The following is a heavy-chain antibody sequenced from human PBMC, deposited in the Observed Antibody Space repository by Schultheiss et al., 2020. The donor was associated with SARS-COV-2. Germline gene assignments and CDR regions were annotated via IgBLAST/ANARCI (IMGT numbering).Heavy chain of an antibody. J-gene: IGHJ5*02. V-gene: IGHV4-34*01. CDR1: GGSFSGYY. CDR2: INHSGST. CDR3: ARVGRDLGNWFDP. D-gene: IGHD3-16*01. Sequence: SETLSLTCAVYGGSFSGYYWSWIRQPPGKGLEWIGEINHSGSTNYNPSLKSRVTISVDTSKNQFSLKLSSVTAADTAVYYCARVGRDLGNWFDPWGQGTLVTVSS.